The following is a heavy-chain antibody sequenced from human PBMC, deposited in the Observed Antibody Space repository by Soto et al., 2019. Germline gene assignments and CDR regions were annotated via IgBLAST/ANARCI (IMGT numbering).Heavy chain of an antibody. CDR3: ARVGYCSGGSCEHNYYYYGMDV. J-gene: IGHJ6*02. CDR2: SSNSASYI. V-gene: IGHV3-21*05. CDR1: GFTFSSYS. Sequence: GGSLRLSCVASGFTFSSYSMNWVRQAPGKGLEWISQSSNSASYIYYADSVKGRFTISRDNAKNSLYLQMNSLRAEDTAVYYCARVGYCSGGSCEHNYYYYGMDVWGQGTTVTVSS. D-gene: IGHD2-15*01.